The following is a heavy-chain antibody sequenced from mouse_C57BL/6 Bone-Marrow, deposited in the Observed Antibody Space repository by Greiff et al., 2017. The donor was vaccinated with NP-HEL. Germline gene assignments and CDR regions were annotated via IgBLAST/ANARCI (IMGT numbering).Heavy chain of an antibody. V-gene: IGHV5-17*01. CDR2: ISSGSSTI. CDR3: AKGGGSDY. CDR1: GFTFSDYG. J-gene: IGHJ2*01. Sequence: EVQLVESGGGLVKPGGSLKLSCAASGFTFSDYGMHWVRQAPEKGLEWVAYISSGSSTIYYADTVKGRFTISRDNAKNTLFLQMTSRRSEDTAMDYCAKGGGSDYWGQGTTLTVSS.